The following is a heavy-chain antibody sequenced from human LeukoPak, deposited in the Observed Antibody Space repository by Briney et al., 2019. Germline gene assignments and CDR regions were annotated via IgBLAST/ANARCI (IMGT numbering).Heavy chain of an antibody. CDR3: AKDDHGGSGWRDYYDY. V-gene: IGHV1-18*01. Sequence: ASVKVSCKAGNYSFINYGLTWVRQAPGQGLVWMGWISTYSGDTNYAQNFQGRVTLTRDTSTSTAYMDLNNLTPDDTAVYYCAKDDHGGSGWRDYYDYWGQGTLVTVSS. CDR2: ISTYSGDT. J-gene: IGHJ4*02. CDR1: NYSFINYG. D-gene: IGHD6-19*01.